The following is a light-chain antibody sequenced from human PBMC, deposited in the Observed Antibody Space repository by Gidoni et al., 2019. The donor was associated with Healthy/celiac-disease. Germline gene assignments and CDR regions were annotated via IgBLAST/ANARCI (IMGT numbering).Light chain of an antibody. V-gene: IGKV3-15*01. CDR1: QSVSSN. CDR3: QLYNNWPRGT. CDR2: GAS. Sequence: EIVMTQSPATLSVSPGERATLSCRAGQSVSSNLAWYQQTPGQAPRLLIYGASTRATGIPARFSGSGSGTEFTLTISSLQSEDFAVYYCQLYNNWPRGTFGQGTKVEIK. J-gene: IGKJ1*01.